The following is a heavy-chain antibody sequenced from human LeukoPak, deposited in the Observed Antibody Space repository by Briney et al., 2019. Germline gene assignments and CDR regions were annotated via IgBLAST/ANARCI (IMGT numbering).Heavy chain of an antibody. J-gene: IGHJ5*02. CDR3: ARDNSVRDEAWWFNP. V-gene: IGHV1-46*01. CDR1: GYTCTSNY. D-gene: IGHD5-24*01. CDR2: ITTSGGST. Sequence: ASVKVSCKAFGYTCTSNYMHWVRQAPRQGPEWMGVITTSGGSTTYAQKFQGRVTLTRDMSTSTYYLELSSLRSEDTAVYYCARDNSVRDEAWWFNPWGQGTLVTVSS.